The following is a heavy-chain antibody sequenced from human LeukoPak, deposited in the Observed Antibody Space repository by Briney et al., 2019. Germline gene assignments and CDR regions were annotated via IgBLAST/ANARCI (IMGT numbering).Heavy chain of an antibody. CDR3: AKVVGSFHGMDV. CDR2: IVYDGSYK. D-gene: IGHD1-26*01. V-gene: IGHV3-30*02. J-gene: IGHJ6*02. Sequence: GGSLRLSCAASGFTFSSYGMHGVRQAPGKGLEWVAFIVYDGSYKYYADSVKGRFTISRDNSKNTVYLQMNSLRAEDTAVYYCAKVVGSFHGMDVWGQGTTVTVSS. CDR1: GFTFSSYG.